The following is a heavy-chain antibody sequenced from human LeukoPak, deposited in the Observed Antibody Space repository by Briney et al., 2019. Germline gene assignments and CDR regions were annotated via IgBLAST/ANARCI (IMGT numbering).Heavy chain of an antibody. J-gene: IGHJ6*03. Sequence: ASVKVSCKASGYTFTGYYIHWVRQAPGQGLEWMGWINPNSGGTNYAQKFQGRVTVTRDTSISTAHMELSRLRSDDTAVYYCARSESGYYYFYMDVWGKGITVTVSS. D-gene: IGHD1-26*01. V-gene: IGHV1-2*02. CDR3: ARSESGYYYFYMDV. CDR1: GYTFTGYY. CDR2: INPNSGGT.